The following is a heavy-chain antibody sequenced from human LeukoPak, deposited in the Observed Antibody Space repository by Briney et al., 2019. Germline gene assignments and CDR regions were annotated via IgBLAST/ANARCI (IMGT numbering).Heavy chain of an antibody. CDR2: ISGSGGST. J-gene: IGHJ4*02. CDR1: GFTFSSYA. V-gene: IGHV3-23*01. CDR3: ARDLGFYDSSGYGGY. Sequence: PGGSLRFSCATSGFTFSSYAMSWVRQAPGKGLEWVSVISGSGGSTYYADSVKGRFTISRDNAKNSLYLQMNSLRAEDTAVYYCARDLGFYDSSGYGGYWGQGTLVTVSS. D-gene: IGHD3-22*01.